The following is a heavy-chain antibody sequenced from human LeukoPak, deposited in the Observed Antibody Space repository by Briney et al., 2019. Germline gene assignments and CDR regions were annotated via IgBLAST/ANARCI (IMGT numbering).Heavy chain of an antibody. D-gene: IGHD1-14*01. CDR1: GGTFSSYA. CDR2: IIPIFGTA. J-gene: IGHJ3*02. V-gene: IGHV1-69*06. CDR3: ARGRVGIDAFDI. Sequence: ASVKVSCKASGGTFSSYAISWVRQAPGQGLEWMGGIIPIFGTANYAQKFQGRVTITADKSTSTAYMELSRLRSDDTAVYYCARGRVGIDAFDIWGQGTMVTVSS.